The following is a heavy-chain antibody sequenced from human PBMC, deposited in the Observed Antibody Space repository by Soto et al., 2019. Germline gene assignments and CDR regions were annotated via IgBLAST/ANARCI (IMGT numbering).Heavy chain of an antibody. D-gene: IGHD3-10*01. J-gene: IGHJ4*01. Sequence: SVKVSCKASGFTFTSSAVQWVRQARGQRLEWIGWIVVGSGNTNYAQKFQERVTITRDMSTSTAYMELSSLRAEDTAVYYCVRGGHGSGSYLGSHWGHGILVTVSS. CDR3: VRGGHGSGSYLGSH. CDR1: GFTFTSSA. V-gene: IGHV1-58*01. CDR2: IVVGSGNT.